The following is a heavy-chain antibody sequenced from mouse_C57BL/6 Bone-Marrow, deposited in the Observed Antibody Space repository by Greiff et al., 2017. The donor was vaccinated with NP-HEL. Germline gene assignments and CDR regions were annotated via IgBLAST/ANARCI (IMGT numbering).Heavy chain of an antibody. D-gene: IGHD3-2*02. CDR2: IWSGGST. CDR3: ARQLRLREFAY. V-gene: IGHV2-2*01. CDR1: GFSLTSYG. Sequence: VMLVESGPGLVQPSQSLSITCTVSGFSLTSYGVHWVRQSPGKGLEWLGVIWSGGSTDYNAAFISRLSISKDNSKSQVFFKMNSLQADDTAIYYCARQLRLREFAYWGQGTLVTVSA. J-gene: IGHJ3*01.